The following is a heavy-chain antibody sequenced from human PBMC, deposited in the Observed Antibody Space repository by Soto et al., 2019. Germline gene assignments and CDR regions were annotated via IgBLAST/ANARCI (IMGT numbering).Heavy chain of an antibody. CDR2: ISKSGSVI. V-gene: IGHV3-48*03. Sequence: PGGSLRLSCAASGLTFSSYEMHWVRQAPGKGLEWVSYISKSGSVIYYADSVKGRFTISRDNAKNLLHLEMNSLRAEDTAVYFCASVMLRFSYGIDVWGQGTTVTVSS. J-gene: IGHJ6*02. CDR1: GLTFSSYE. CDR3: ASVMLRFSYGIDV. D-gene: IGHD2-15*01.